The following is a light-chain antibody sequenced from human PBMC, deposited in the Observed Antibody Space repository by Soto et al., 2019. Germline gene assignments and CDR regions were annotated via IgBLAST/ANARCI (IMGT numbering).Light chain of an antibody. V-gene: IGKV1-39*01. CDR1: QSISNY. J-gene: IGKJ1*01. Sequence: DIQMTQSPSSLSASVGDRVTITCRASQSISNYVNWYQQKPGKAPKLLIYAASSMQSGVPSRFSGRGSETDFTLTISSLQPDDSATYYCQQSFSPLWTFGQGTKVEV. CDR3: QQSFSPLWT. CDR2: AAS.